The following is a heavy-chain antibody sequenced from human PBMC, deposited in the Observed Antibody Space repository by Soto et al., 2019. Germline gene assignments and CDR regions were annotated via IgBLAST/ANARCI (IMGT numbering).Heavy chain of an antibody. CDR3: ARYGSNWYSGAEYYFDY. CDR1: GFSLSTSGVG. Sequence: SGPTLVNPTQTLTLTCTFSGFSLSTSGVGVGWIRQPPGKALEWLALIYWVDDKRYSPSLKSRLTISKDTSKNQVVLTMTNMAPVDTGTYYCARYGSNWYSGAEYYFDYWGQGTLVTVSS. D-gene: IGHD6-13*01. V-gene: IGHV2-5*02. J-gene: IGHJ4*02. CDR2: IYWVDDK.